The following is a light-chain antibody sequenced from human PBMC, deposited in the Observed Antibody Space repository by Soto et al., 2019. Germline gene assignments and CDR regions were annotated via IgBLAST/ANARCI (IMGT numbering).Light chain of an antibody. V-gene: IGKV3-11*01. CDR2: DAS. CDR1: QSVSSY. J-gene: IGKJ1*01. CDR3: QQYNSYSQA. Sequence: TQSPAPLSCSPAKSRTLAGRARQSVSSYLAWYQQKPGQAPRLLIYDASSRATGISARFSGSGSGTDFTLTISSLEPDDFAVYYCQQYNSYSQAFGQGTKVDIK.